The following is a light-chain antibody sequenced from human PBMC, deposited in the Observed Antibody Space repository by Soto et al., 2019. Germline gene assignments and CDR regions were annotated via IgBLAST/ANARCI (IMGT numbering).Light chain of an antibody. J-gene: IGKJ3*01. Sequence: DIQMTQSPSSLSASVGDRVTITCRASQSISTYLNWYQQKPGKAPNLLIYASSSLQSGVPSRFSGSGSGTDFTLTISSLQPEDFATYYCQQTYSSPRGFTFGPGTKVDLK. CDR2: ASS. CDR1: QSISTY. CDR3: QQTYSSPRGFT. V-gene: IGKV1-39*01.